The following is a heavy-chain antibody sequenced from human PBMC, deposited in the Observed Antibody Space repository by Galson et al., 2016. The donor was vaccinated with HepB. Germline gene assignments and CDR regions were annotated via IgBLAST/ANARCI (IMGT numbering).Heavy chain of an antibody. J-gene: IGHJ4*02. D-gene: IGHD3-16*01. V-gene: IGHV4-34*01. CDR2: INHSGST. CDR1: GGSFSGYY. CDR3: ARGRRGGVTGSVGFRGIFY. Sequence: ETLSLTCAVYGGSFSGYYWSWIRQPSGKGLEWIGEINHSGSTNYNPSLQSRVTMSVETSKNQLSLNLSSVTAADTAVYYCARGRRGGVTGSVGFRGIFYWGQGTLVTVSS.